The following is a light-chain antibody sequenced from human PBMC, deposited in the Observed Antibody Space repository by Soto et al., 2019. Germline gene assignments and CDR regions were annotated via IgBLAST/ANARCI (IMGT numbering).Light chain of an antibody. CDR3: QQYKTYSRT. J-gene: IGKJ1*01. V-gene: IGKV1-5*03. CDR1: QSVSSW. CDR2: KAS. Sequence: DIQMTQSPSTLSASVGDRVTITCRASQSVSSWLAWYQQKPGKAPKLLIYKASTLESGVPSTFSGSGSGTEFTLTISSLQPDDFATYYCQQYKTYSRTFGQGTKVEIK.